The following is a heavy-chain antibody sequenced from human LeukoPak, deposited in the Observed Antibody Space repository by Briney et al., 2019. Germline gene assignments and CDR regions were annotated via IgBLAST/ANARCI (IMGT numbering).Heavy chain of an antibody. CDR1: GGSFSGYY. V-gene: IGHV4-34*01. J-gene: IGHJ6*03. D-gene: IGHD6-19*01. CDR3: ARGGIAVATYMDV. Sequence: PSETLSLTCAVYGGSFSGYYWSWIRQPPGKGLEWIGEINHSGSTNYNPSLKSRVTISVDTSKNQFSLNLRSVTAADTAVYYCARGGIAVATYMDVWGKGTTVTVSS. CDR2: INHSGST.